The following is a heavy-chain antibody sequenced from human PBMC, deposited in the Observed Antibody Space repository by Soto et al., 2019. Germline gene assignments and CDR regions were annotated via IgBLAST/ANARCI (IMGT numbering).Heavy chain of an antibody. CDR1: GFTFSSYA. Sequence: LRLSCAASGFTFSSYAMSWVRQAPGKGLEWVSGVSWTNISFGYADSVKGRFTISRDNAKNSLYLQMNSLRREDTAFYYCAKDRNTAMVTGDFDYWGHGTLVTVSS. V-gene: IGHV3-9*01. D-gene: IGHD5-18*01. J-gene: IGHJ4*01. CDR2: VSWTNISF. CDR3: AKDRNTAMVTGDFDY.